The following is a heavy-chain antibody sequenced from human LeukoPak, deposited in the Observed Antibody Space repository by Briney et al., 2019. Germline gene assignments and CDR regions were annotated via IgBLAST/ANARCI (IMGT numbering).Heavy chain of an antibody. CDR1: GFTFSSYA. CDR3: AKDDRWLQFCC. D-gene: IGHD5-24*01. J-gene: IGHJ4*02. Sequence: GGSLRLSCAASGFTFSSYAMNWVRQAPGKGLEWVSGIIPSGHTTYYADSVRGRFTISRDNSRNTLYLQMNSLRAEDTAVYYCAKDDRWLQFCCWGQGTLVTVSA. CDR2: IIPSGHTT. V-gene: IGHV3-23*01.